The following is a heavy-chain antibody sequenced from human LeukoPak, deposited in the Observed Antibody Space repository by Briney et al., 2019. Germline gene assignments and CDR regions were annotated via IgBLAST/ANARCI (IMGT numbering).Heavy chain of an antibody. CDR1: GFTFRRSA. CDR2: INTDGTKK. J-gene: IGHJ4*02. D-gene: IGHD1-1*01. CDR3: ARDGGYWNDFDY. V-gene: IGHV3-30*04. Sequence: GGSLRLSCAASGFTFRRSAIHWVRQAPGKGLEWVAVINTDGTKKYYADSVKGRFTVSRDNSKNTVALEMTSLRPEDAGVYYCARDGGYWNDFDYRGQGTLVTVSS.